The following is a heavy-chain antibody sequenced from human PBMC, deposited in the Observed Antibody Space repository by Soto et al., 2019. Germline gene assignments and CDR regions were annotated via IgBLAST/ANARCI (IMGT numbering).Heavy chain of an antibody. Sequence: QVQLVESGGGVVQPGRSLRLSCAASGFTFSSYAMHWVRQAPGKGLEWVAVISYDGSNKYYADSVKGRFTMSRDNSKNTLYLQMNSLRAEDTAVYYCARDGPGCMDVWGQGTTVTVSS. CDR1: GFTFSSYA. CDR3: ARDGPGCMDV. CDR2: ISYDGSNK. V-gene: IGHV3-30-3*01. J-gene: IGHJ6*02.